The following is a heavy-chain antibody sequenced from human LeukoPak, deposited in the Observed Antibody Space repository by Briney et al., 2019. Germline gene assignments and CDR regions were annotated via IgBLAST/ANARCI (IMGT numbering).Heavy chain of an antibody. CDR1: GGSISSYY. D-gene: IGHD1-26*01. CDR3: ARDTSRVGATGFDY. J-gene: IGHJ4*02. V-gene: IGHV4-59*01. CDR2: IYYSGST. Sequence: SETLSLTCTVSGGSISSYYWGWIRQPPGKGLEWIGYIYYSGSTNYNPSLKSRVTISVDTSRNQFSLKLSSVTAADTAVYYCARDTSRVGATGFDYWGQGTLVTVSS.